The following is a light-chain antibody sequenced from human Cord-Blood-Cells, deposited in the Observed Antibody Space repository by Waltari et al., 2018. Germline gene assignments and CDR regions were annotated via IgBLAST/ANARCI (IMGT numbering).Light chain of an antibody. CDR1: SSDVGSYNL. V-gene: IGLV2-23*02. Sequence: QSALTQSASVSGSPGQSITISCTGTSSDVGSYNLVSWYQQHPGKVPKLMIYEVSKRPSGVSNRFSGSKSGNTASLTISGLQAEDEADYYCCSYAGSSTYVFGTGTKVTVL. CDR3: CSYAGSSTYV. J-gene: IGLJ1*01. CDR2: EVS.